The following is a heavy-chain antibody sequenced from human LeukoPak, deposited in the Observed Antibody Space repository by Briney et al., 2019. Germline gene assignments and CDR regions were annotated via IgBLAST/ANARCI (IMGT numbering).Heavy chain of an antibody. CDR3: AKSGPVPGSTMRGFDY. Sequence: GGSLRLSCAASGFTFSSYAMSWVRQAPGKGLEWVSTINGGGVNTHYADSARGRFTISRDNSKSTLYLQLNSLRAEDTAVYYCAKSGPVPGSTMRGFDYWGQGTLVTVSS. V-gene: IGHV3-23*01. CDR1: GFTFSSYA. D-gene: IGHD6-19*01. J-gene: IGHJ4*02. CDR2: INGGGVNT.